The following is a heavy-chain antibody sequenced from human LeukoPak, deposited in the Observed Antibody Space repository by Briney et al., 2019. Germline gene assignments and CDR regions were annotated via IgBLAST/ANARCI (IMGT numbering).Heavy chain of an antibody. D-gene: IGHD2-15*01. J-gene: IGHJ4*02. V-gene: IGHV3-33*01. Sequence: GGSLRLSCAASGFTFRSYGMHWVRQAPGKGLGWVAVIWHDGKNKYYADSVKGRFTISRDNSKNTLYLQMDSLRAEETAVYYCARDRGSNDPIDYWGQGTLVTVSS. CDR2: IWHDGKNK. CDR3: ARDRGSNDPIDY. CDR1: GFTFRSYG.